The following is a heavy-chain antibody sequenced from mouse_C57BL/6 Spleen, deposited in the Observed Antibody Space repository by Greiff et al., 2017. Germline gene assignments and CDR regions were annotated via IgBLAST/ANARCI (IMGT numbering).Heavy chain of an antibody. CDR2: ISSGGSYT. CDR3: ARQGGAMDD. Sequence: VQLQQSGGDLVKPGGSLKLSCAASGFTFSSYGMSWVRQTPDKRLEWVATISSGGSYTYYPDSVKGRFTISRDNAKNTLYLQMSSLKSEDTAMYYCARQGGAMDDWGQGTSVTVSS. CDR1: GFTFSSYG. J-gene: IGHJ4*01. V-gene: IGHV5-6*01.